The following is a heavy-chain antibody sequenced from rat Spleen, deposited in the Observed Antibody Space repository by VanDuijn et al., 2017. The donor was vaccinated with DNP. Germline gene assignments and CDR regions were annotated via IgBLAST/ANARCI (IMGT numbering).Heavy chain of an antibody. CDR1: GFTFSDYN. D-gene: IGHD1-6*01. V-gene: IGHV5S10*01. J-gene: IGHJ1*01. CDR3: ARGIYYGLGWYFDF. CDR2: IIYDGSRT. Sequence: EVQLVKSGGVLVQPGRSLKLSCAASGFTFSDYNMAWVRQAPKKGLEWVATIIYDGSRTYYRDSVKGRFTFSRDNAKSTLYLQMDSLRSEDTATYYGARGIYYGLGWYFDFWGPGTMVTVSS.